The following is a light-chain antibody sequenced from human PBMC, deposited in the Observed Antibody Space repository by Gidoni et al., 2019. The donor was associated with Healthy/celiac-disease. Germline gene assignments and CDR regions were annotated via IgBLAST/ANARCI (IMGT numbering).Light chain of an antibody. V-gene: IGLV1-40*01. CDR3: QSYDSNLSGWV. CDR2: YNN. J-gene: IGLJ3*02. CDR1: SSNIGAGYD. Sequence: QSFLTQPPSVSGAPGQRVTISCTGSSSNIGAGYDVHWYRQLPGTAPKLLIYYNNTRPSGVPDRFSGSKSGTSSSLAITGLQTEDEADYYCQSYDSNLSGWVFGGGTTLTVI.